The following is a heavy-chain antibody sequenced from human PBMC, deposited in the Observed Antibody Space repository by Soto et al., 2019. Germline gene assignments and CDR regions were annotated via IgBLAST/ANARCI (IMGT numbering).Heavy chain of an antibody. V-gene: IGHV3-21*01. Sequence: EVQLVESGGGLVKPGGSLRLSCAASGFTFSSYSMNWVRQAPGKGLEWVSSISSSSSYIYYADSVKGRFTISRDNAKNSLYLQMNSLRAEDTAVYYCARGAVARTPVGWFDPWGQGTLVTVSS. CDR3: ARGAVARTPVGWFDP. J-gene: IGHJ5*02. CDR1: GFTFSSYS. CDR2: ISSSSSYI. D-gene: IGHD6-19*01.